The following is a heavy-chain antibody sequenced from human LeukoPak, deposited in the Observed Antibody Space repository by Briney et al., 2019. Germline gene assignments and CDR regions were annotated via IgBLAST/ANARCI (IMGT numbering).Heavy chain of an antibody. CDR2: IYYTGSI. J-gene: IGHJ3*02. V-gene: IGHV4-59*01. CDR3: ARDKSRTYGSADAFDI. Sequence: SETLSLTCTVSGGSISNYYWSWIRQSPGKGLEWIGYIYYTGSINYNPSLKSRVSMSVDTSKNQFSLKLSSVTAADTAVYYCARDKSRTYGSADAFDIWGQGTMVTVSS. CDR1: GGSISNYY. D-gene: IGHD3-10*01.